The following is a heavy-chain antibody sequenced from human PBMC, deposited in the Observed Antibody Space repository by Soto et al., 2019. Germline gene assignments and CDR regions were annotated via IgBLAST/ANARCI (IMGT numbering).Heavy chain of an antibody. Sequence: QVQLVESGGGVVQPGTSLRLSCAASGFRFKSFVMHWVRQAPGKGLEWVAFTSYDGNNKDYGDSVKGRFTVSRANSQNTLHLQMDFLRPEDTALYYGARWGTTGGFDLWGQGTLVSVSS. CDR1: GFRFKSFV. CDR2: TSYDGNNK. CDR3: ARWGTTGGFDL. J-gene: IGHJ4*02. V-gene: IGHV3-30*19. D-gene: IGHD3-16*01.